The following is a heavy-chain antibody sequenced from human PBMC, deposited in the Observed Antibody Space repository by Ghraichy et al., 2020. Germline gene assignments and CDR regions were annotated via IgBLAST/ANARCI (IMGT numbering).Heavy chain of an antibody. CDR3: ARVMDGSYFADY. Sequence: SQTLSLTCTVSGGSISSYYWSWIRQPPGKGLEWIGYIYYSGSTNYNPSLKSRVTISVDTSKNQFSLKLSSVTAADTAVYYCARVMDGSYFADYWGQGTLVTVSS. D-gene: IGHD1-26*01. CDR1: GGSISSYY. CDR2: IYYSGST. V-gene: IGHV4-59*01. J-gene: IGHJ4*02.